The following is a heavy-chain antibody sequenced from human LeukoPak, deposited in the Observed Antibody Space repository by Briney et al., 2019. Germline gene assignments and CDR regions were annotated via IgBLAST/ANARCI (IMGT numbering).Heavy chain of an antibody. J-gene: IGHJ6*03. CDR1: GFTFSSYA. V-gene: IGHV3-23*01. CDR3: ARGAYSSGWQSRYYYYMDV. D-gene: IGHD6-19*01. CDR2: ISGSGGST. Sequence: GGSLRLSCAASGFTFSSYAMSWVRQAPGKGLEWVSTISGSGGSTYYADSVKGRFTISRDNSKNTLYLQMNSLRAEDTAVYYCARGAYSSGWQSRYYYYMDVWGKGTTVTVSS.